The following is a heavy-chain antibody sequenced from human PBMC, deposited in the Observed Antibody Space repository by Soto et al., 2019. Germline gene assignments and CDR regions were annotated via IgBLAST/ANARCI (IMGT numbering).Heavy chain of an antibody. CDR2: IYHSGNT. CDR3: ARGPPHHY. J-gene: IGHJ4*02. CDR1: GGSMSSGGYS. Sequence: QLQLQESGSGLVKPSQTLSLTCAVSGGSMSSGGYSWSWIRQPPGKGLEWIGYIYHSGNTYYNPSLKSRVTISVDWSKNQFSLTLSSVTAAATAVYYCARGPPHHYWGQGTLVTVSS. V-gene: IGHV4-30-2*01.